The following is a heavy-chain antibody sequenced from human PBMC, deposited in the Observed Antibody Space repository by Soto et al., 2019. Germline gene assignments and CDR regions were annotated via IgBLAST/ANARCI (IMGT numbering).Heavy chain of an antibody. D-gene: IGHD3-10*01. V-gene: IGHV3-30-3*01. J-gene: IGHJ5*02. CDR3: ARAKTGWFDP. Sequence: QVQLVESGGGVVQPGRSLRLSCAASGFTFSSYAMHWVRQAPGKGLEWVAVISYDGSNKYYADSVKGRFTISRDNSKNTLYLQMNSLRAEDTAVYYCARAKTGWFDPWGQGTLVTVSS. CDR2: ISYDGSNK. CDR1: GFTFSSYA.